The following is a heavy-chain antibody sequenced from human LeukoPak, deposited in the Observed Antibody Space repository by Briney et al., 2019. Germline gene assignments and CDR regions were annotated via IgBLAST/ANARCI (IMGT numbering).Heavy chain of an antibody. D-gene: IGHD3-22*01. CDR3: AKGLYYYDSSGYRFDDAFDI. CDR1: GFTFDDYA. V-gene: IGHV3-9*01. J-gene: IGHJ3*02. Sequence: GRSLRLSCAASGFTFDDYAMHWVRQAPGKGLEWVSGISWNSGSIGYADSVKGRFTISRDNAKNSLYLQMNSLRAEDTALYYCAKGLYYYDSSGYRFDDAFDIWGQGTMVTVSS. CDR2: ISWNSGSI.